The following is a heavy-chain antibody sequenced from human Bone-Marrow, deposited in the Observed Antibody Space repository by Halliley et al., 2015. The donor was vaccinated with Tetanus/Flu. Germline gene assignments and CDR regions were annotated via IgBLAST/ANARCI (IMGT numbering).Heavy chain of an antibody. J-gene: IGHJ5*02. D-gene: IGHD2-2*01. V-gene: IGHV3-23*01. CDR2: ISGSGSST. Sequence: SLRLSCAASGFTFSSFSMNWVRQGPGKGLEWVSFISGSGSSTYNADSVKGRFTISRDNSRNTLYLQMNSLRADDTAVYYCAKEAHFGSSFAPWGQGTLVTVSS. CDR3: AKEAHFGSSFAP. CDR1: GFTFSSFS.